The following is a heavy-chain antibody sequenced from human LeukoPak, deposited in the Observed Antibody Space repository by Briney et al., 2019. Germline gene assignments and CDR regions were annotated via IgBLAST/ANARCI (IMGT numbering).Heavy chain of an antibody. Sequence: ASAALSLTCTVSGGSISSTTYYWAWIRQPPGMGLEWIGSVYYGETTYYNPSLESRVTISVDTSKNQSSLRLNSVTAADTAVYYCARHEARYFYYNMDVWGAGTTVIVSS. CDR3: ARHEARYFYYNMDV. CDR2: VYYGETT. CDR1: GGSISSTTYY. V-gene: IGHV4-39*01. J-gene: IGHJ6*03.